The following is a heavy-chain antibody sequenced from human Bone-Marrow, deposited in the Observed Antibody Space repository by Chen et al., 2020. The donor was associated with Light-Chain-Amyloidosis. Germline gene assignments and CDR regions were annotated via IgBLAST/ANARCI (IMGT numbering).Heavy chain of an antibody. CDR3: TRDSGEAAADDY. J-gene: IGHJ4*02. V-gene: IGHV3-48*01. CDR1: GFTFSGYS. Sequence: VQLVESGGGVVQPGGSLRLSCAASGFTFSGYSMNWVRQAPGKGLEWISYIGWRSDVIFYADSVKGRFTISRNNVQNSLYLQMNSLRVEDTGLYYCTRDSGEAAADDYWGQGTLVTVSA. D-gene: IGHD6-13*01. CDR2: IGWRSDVI.